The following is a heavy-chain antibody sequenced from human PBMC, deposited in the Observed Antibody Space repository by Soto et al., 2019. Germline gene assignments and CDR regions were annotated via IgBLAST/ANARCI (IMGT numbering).Heavy chain of an antibody. J-gene: IGHJ4*02. CDR2: IWYDGSNK. D-gene: IGHD5-12*01. V-gene: IGHV3-33*01. CDR3: AREGEGGYDILDY. CDR1: GFTFSSYG. Sequence: QVQLVESGGGVVQPGRSLRLSCAASGFTFSSYGMHWVRQAPGKGLEWVAVIWYDGSNKYYADSVKGRFTISRDNSKNTLYLQMHSLRAEDTAVYYCAREGEGGYDILDYWGQGTLVTVSS.